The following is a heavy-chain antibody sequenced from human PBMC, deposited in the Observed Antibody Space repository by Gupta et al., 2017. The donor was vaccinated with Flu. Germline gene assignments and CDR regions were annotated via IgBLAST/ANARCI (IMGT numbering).Heavy chain of an antibody. CDR1: GFTFSDYY. CDR3: ARVRWETYYYDSNDY. D-gene: IGHD3-22*01. Sequence: QVQLVESGGGLVKPGGSLRLSCAASGFTFSDYYMSWIRQAPGKGLEWVSYISSSGTIYYADSVKGRFTISRDNAKNSLYLQMNSLRAEDTAVYYCARVRWETYYYDSNDYWGQGTLVTVSS. J-gene: IGHJ4*02. V-gene: IGHV3-11*01. CDR2: ISSSGTI.